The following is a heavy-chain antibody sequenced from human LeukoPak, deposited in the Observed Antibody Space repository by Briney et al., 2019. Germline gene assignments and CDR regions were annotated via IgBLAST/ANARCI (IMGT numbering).Heavy chain of an antibody. V-gene: IGHV4-59*01. CDR2: IYYSGST. Sequence: PSETLSLTCTVSGGSISSYYWSWIRQPPGKGLEWIGYIYYSGSTNYNPSLKSRVTISVDTSKNQFSLKLSSVTAADTAVYYCARGADYYGSGRPYYFDYWGQGTLVTVSS. J-gene: IGHJ4*02. D-gene: IGHD3-10*01. CDR3: ARGADYYGSGRPYYFDY. CDR1: GGSISSYY.